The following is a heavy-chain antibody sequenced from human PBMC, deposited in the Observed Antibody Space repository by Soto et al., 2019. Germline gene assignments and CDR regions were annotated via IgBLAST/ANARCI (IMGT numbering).Heavy chain of an antibody. D-gene: IGHD1-1*01. V-gene: IGHV3-30*18. Sequence: SLLLSCAASGFTFSSYGMHWVRQAAGKGLEWVALTSYDGNNEYYTDSVKGRFTISRDNSKNTLFLQMNSPRPEDTAVYYCAKDKGVFNWATSYFDYWGQGALVTVSS. CDR2: TSYDGNNE. CDR3: AKDKGVFNWATSYFDY. CDR1: GFTFSSYG. J-gene: IGHJ4*02.